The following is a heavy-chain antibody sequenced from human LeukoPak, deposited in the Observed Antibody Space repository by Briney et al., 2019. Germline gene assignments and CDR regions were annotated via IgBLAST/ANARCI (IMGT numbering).Heavy chain of an antibody. D-gene: IGHD3-16*01. V-gene: IGHV1-18*01. CDR2: ISARKGNT. CDR1: GYTFTSYG. CDR3: ATAPPIGDHGYDY. J-gene: IGHJ4*02. Sequence: ASVKVSCKASGYTFTSYGISWVRQAPGQGLEWMGWISARKGNTNYAQKLQGRVTMTTDTSTSTAYMELRSLRSEDTAVYYCATAPPIGDHGYDYWGQGTLVTVSS.